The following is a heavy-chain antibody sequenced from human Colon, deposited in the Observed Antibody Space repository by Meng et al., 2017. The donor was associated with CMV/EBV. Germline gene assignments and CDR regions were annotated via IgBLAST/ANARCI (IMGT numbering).Heavy chain of an antibody. J-gene: IGHJ4*02. D-gene: IGHD2/OR15-2a*01. CDR3: ARGQFLHFFDS. CDR2: ISSRGDTA. Sequence: GESLKISCAASGFTFSVFAMHWVRQAPGQGLEWVAGISSRGDTAHYADSVKGRFTISRDNYRVSLFLQMSTLNADDTAVYFCARGQFLHFFDSWGQGTLVTVSS. V-gene: IGHV3-23*01. CDR1: GFTFSVFA.